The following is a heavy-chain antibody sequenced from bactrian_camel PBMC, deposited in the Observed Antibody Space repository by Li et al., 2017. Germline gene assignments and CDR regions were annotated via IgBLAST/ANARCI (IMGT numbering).Heavy chain of an antibody. V-gene: IGHV3S10*01. CDR1: RYTLY. J-gene: IGHJ4*01. D-gene: IGHD3*01. CDR3: AAKRTKSCNYATIHYGNFAY. Sequence: LVESGGGSVQAGGSLTLSCAASRYTLYIAWFRQAPGTEREVVAEIYGETTTLYADSVKGRFTASRAYTPNTLYLQMNSLEPEDTAMYYCAAKRTKSCNYATIHYGNFAYWGQGTQVTVS. CDR2: IYGETTT.